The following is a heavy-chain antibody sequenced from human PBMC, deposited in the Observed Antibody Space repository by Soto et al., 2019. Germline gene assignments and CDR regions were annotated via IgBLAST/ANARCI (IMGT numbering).Heavy chain of an antibody. CDR3: VRDRSSSSGWFDP. D-gene: IGHD3-10*01. Sequence: SQTLSLPCAISGDSVSSYSAAWNWIRQSPSGGLEWLGRTYYRSRFFSDYAESVKSRIIINPDTSKNQFSLQLKSVTPEDTAVYYCVRDRSSSSGWFDPWGQGTPVTVSS. CDR1: GDSVSSYSAA. V-gene: IGHV6-1*01. J-gene: IGHJ5*02. CDR2: TYYRSRFFS.